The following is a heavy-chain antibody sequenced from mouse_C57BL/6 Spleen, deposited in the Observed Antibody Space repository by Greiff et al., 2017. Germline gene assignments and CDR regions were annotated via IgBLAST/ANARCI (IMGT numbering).Heavy chain of an antibody. Sequence: VQLQQSGAELVKPGASVKMSCKASGYTFTDYNMHWVKQRPGKSLEWIGYINPNNGSTSYNEKFKGKATLTVNKSSSTAYMELRSLTSEDAAVEYCARYYGDEGYWGQGTTLTVSS. J-gene: IGHJ2*01. CDR2: INPNNGST. CDR1: GYTFTDYN. V-gene: IGHV1-22*01. D-gene: IGHD2-13*01. CDR3: ARYYGDEGY.